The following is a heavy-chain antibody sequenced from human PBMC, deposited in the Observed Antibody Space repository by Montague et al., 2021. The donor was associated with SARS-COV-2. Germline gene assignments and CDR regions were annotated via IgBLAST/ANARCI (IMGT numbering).Heavy chain of an antibody. CDR2: ISRSGET. V-gene: IGHV4-61*10. CDR1: GGSISSGTYD. D-gene: IGHD6-19*01. CDR3: ARGRRPLSVGSGWYLDY. Sequence: SETLSLTCSVSGGSISSGTYDWNWIRQPAGKGLEWIGEISRSGETNYNPSLKSRVTLSGDTSRNQFSLELRPVTAADTALYYCARGRRPLSVGSGWYLDYWGLGTPVTVSS. J-gene: IGHJ4*02.